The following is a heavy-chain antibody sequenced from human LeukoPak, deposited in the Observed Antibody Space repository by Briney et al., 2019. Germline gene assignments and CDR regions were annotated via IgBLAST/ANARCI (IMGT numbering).Heavy chain of an antibody. D-gene: IGHD1-14*01. V-gene: IGHV4/OR15-8*01. CDR2: VYHSGSA. Sequence: SETLSLTCAVSGASIDSHSWWSWVRQPPGKGLEWIGEVYHSGSANYKPSLKSRVTISVDTSRNHFSLKLTSVTAADTAVYYCAYNRNFALDNWGQGTLVTVSS. CDR3: AYNRNFALDN. J-gene: IGHJ4*01. CDR1: GASIDSHSW.